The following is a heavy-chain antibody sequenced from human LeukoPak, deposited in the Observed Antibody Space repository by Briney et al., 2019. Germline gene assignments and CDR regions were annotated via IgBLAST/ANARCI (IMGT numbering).Heavy chain of an antibody. CDR3: AKDGIAVAGYFDY. V-gene: IGHV3-23*01. CDR1: GFTFSIYA. CDR2: ISGSGGST. D-gene: IGHD6-19*01. J-gene: IGHJ4*02. Sequence: PGGSLRLSRAASGFTFSIYAMSWVRQAPGKGLEWVSAISGSGGSTYSADSVKGRFTISRDNSKNALYLRMDSLRAEDTAVYYCAKDGIAVAGYFDYWGQGTLVTVSS.